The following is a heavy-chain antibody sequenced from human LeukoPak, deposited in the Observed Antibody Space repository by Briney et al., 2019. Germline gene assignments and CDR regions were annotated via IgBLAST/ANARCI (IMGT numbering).Heavy chain of an antibody. Sequence: GGSLRLSCAASGFTFSSYAMSWVRQAPGKGLEWVSAISGSGGSTYYADSVKGRFTISRDNSKNTLYLQMNSLRAEDTAVYYCAKDLAIIVVPSRRCDYWSQGTLVTVSS. CDR1: GFTFSSYA. CDR3: AKDLAIIVVPSRRCDY. D-gene: IGHD3-22*01. J-gene: IGHJ4*02. V-gene: IGHV3-23*01. CDR2: ISGSGGST.